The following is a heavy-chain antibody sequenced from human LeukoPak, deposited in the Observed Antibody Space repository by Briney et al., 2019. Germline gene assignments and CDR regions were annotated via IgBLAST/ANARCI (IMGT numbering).Heavy chain of an antibody. Sequence: GESLQISCKGSGYRFPKSWIGWVRQLPGKGLEWMGIIYSDDSRTKYSPSFQGQVTMSVDKSISTAYLQWSSLKASDTAIYYCARPNYGSADYWGQGTLLTVSS. J-gene: IGHJ4*02. D-gene: IGHD3-10*01. CDR2: IYSDDSRT. V-gene: IGHV5-51*01. CDR3: ARPNYGSADY. CDR1: GYRFPKSW.